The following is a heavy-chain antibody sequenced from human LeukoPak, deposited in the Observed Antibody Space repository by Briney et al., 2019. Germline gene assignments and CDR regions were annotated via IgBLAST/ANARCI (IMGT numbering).Heavy chain of an antibody. Sequence: SETLSLTCTVSGGSISSGDYYWSWIRQPPGKGLEWIGSIYYSGSTYYNPSLKSRVTISVDTSKNQFSLKLSSVTAADTAVYYCAGLNTMVTYNWFDPWGQGTLVTVSS. J-gene: IGHJ5*02. V-gene: IGHV4-39*01. D-gene: IGHD5-18*01. CDR3: AGLNTMVTYNWFDP. CDR1: GGSISSGDYY. CDR2: IYYSGST.